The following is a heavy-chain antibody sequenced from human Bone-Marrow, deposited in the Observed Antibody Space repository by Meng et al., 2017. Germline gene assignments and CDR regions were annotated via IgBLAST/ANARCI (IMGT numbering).Heavy chain of an antibody. J-gene: IGHJ4*02. V-gene: IGHV1-18*01. Sequence: QVPLVPSGAEVKKPGASVKVSCKASQYTFTGYGVSWFRQAPGKGLAWMAWLGAHDGGTSHAPRFQGRVTVTADRPTATAYMELWNLRSDDTGVYYCARGTPGRRYAEYWGQGTLVTVSS. CDR2: LGAHDGGT. CDR3: ARGTPGRRYAEY. CDR1: QYTFTGYG. D-gene: IGHD3-10*01.